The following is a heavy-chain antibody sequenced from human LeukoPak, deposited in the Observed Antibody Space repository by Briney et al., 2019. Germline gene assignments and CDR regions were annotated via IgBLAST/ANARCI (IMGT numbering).Heavy chain of an antibody. J-gene: IGHJ4*02. CDR2: IFYSGGT. CDR1: GDPISGHW. V-gene: IGHV4-59*08. Sequence: SETLSLTCTVSGDPISGHWWSWIRQPPGKGLQWIGDIFYSGGTNYNPSLKSRLTMSLDTSKNQFSLKLSSVTAADTAMYHCARRNTGDASIDFWGQGSLVIASS. CDR3: ARRNTGDASIDF. D-gene: IGHD2-21*02.